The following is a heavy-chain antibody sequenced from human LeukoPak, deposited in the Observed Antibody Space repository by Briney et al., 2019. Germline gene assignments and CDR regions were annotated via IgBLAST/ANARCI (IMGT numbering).Heavy chain of an antibody. CDR3: ARVRVSSGSHPWYFDY. V-gene: IGHV4-59*01. J-gene: IGHJ4*02. CDR2: IYYSGSI. D-gene: IGHD3-22*01. CDR1: RGSISSYY. Sequence: SETLSLTCTVSRGSISSYYWSWIRQPPGQGLEWIGYIYYSGSIDDNPSLKSRVNISVDTSKNQFSLKLSSVTAADTAVYFCARVRVSSGSHPWYFDYWGQGTLVTVSS.